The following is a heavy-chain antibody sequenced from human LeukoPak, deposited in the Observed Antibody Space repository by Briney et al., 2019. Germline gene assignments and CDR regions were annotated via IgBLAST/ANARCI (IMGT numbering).Heavy chain of an antibody. V-gene: IGHV4-30-4*08. Sequence: SETLSLTCTVSGGSISSGNYFWSWIRQHPGKGLEWIGYIYHSGSTYYNPSLKSRVSISGDTSKNEFSLTLNSVTAADTAVYYCARYGGNSPFDYWGQGTLVTVSS. CDR3: ARYGGNSPFDY. J-gene: IGHJ4*02. D-gene: IGHD4-23*01. CDR2: IYHSGST. CDR1: GGSISSGNYF.